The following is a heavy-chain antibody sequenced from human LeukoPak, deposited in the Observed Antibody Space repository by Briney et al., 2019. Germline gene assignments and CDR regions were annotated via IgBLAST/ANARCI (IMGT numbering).Heavy chain of an antibody. V-gene: IGHV1-8*02. CDR3: VGGFSSRAYDAFDI. D-gene: IGHD6-13*01. J-gene: IGHJ3*02. CDR1: GYTFTGYY. CDR2: MNPNSGNT. Sequence: GASVKVSCKASGYTFTGYYMHWVRQAPGQGLEWMGWMNPNSGNTGYAQKFQGRVTMTRNTSISTAYMELSSLRSEDTAVYYCVGGFSSRAYDAFDIWGQGTMVTVSS.